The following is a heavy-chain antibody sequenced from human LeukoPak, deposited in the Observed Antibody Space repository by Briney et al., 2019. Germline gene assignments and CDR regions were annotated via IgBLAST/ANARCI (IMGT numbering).Heavy chain of an antibody. CDR2: LIPFLDVA. V-gene: IGHV1-69*04. D-gene: IGHD4-17*01. CDR1: GGTFSSYA. J-gene: IGHJ4*02. Sequence: SVKVSCKASGGTFSSYAINWVRQAPGQGLVWVGRLIPFLDVARYPQNFPGRVTITADKSTSTVYMELSSLRSEDTAVYYCATEAMTTPYYFDYWGQGTLVTVST. CDR3: ATEAMTTPYYFDY.